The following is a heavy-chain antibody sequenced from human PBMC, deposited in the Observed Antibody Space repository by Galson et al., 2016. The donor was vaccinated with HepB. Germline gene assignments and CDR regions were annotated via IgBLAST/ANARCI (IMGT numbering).Heavy chain of an antibody. D-gene: IGHD5-24*01. CDR2: IKEDGSET. CDR1: GLTLSDYW. J-gene: IGHJ4*02. Sequence: SLRLSCAASGLTLSDYWMTWVRQAPGKGLEWVANIKEDGSETNYLDSVKGRFTISRDNVKNSLYLQMNSLRAEDTATYYCAKEMRWLKLGLDYWGQGTRVTVSS. CDR3: AKEMRWLKLGLDY. V-gene: IGHV3-7*03.